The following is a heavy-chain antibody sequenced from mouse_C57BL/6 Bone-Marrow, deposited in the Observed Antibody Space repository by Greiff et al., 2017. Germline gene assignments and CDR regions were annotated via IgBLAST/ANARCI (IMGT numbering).Heavy chain of an antibody. CDR3: ARSDDNGGTGCDY. Sequence: VHLVESGAELVKPGASVKLSCTASGFNIKDYYMHWVKQRTEQGLEWIGRIAPEDGETKYAPNFQGKATITADTSSNAAFLQLSSRTSEDNAVYYCARSDDNGGTGCDYGGQGTTLTVSS. CDR1: GFNIKDYY. V-gene: IGHV14-2*01. CDR2: IAPEDGET. D-gene: IGHD2-4*01. J-gene: IGHJ2*01.